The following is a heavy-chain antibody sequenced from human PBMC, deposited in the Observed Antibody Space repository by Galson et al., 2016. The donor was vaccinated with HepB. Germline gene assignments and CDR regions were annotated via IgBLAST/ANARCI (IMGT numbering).Heavy chain of an antibody. CDR3: ARGPPFYDIVTGYQHFDF. Sequence: SLRLSCAVSGFTFSAYSMNWVRQAPGKGLEWVSFISSSGRTVYYADSVKGRFTISRDKGSNSLYLQMERLTVGDTAMYYCARGPPFYDIVTGYQHFDFWGQGSLVTVSS. CDR1: GFTFSAYS. J-gene: IGHJ4*02. CDR2: ISSSGRTV. V-gene: IGHV3-48*01. D-gene: IGHD3-9*01.